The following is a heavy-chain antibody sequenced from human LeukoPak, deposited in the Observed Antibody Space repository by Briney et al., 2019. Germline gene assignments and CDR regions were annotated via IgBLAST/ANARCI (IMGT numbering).Heavy chain of an antibody. J-gene: IGHJ4*02. CDR3: ARQEAAAETPLDY. Sequence: GESLKISCKGSGYSFASFWIGWVRQMPGKGLEWMGIIYPGDSDTRYSPSFQGQVTISADKSISTAYLQWSSLKASDTAMYYCARQEAAAETPLDYWGQGTLVTVSS. CDR2: IYPGDSDT. D-gene: IGHD6-13*01. V-gene: IGHV5-51*01. CDR1: GYSFASFW.